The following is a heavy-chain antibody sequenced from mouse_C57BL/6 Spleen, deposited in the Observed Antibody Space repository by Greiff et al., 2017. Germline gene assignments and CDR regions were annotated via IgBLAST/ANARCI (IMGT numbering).Heavy chain of an antibody. CDR2: IYPSDSET. D-gene: IGHD1-1*01. CDR1: GYTFTSYW. Sequence: VQLQQPGAELVRPGSSVKLSCKASGYTFTSYWMDWVKQRPGQGLEWIGNIYPSDSETHYNQKFKDKATLTVDKSSSTAYMQLSSLTSEDSSVXYCARCGYYYGSSYYFDYWGQGTTLTVSS. CDR3: ARCGYYYGSSYYFDY. V-gene: IGHV1-61*01. J-gene: IGHJ2*01.